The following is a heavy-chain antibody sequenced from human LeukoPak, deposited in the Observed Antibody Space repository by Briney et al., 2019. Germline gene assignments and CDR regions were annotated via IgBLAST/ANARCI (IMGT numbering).Heavy chain of an antibody. V-gene: IGHV3-33*01. CDR3: ARDRDSYGYGLYYFDY. D-gene: IGHD5-18*01. J-gene: IGHJ4*02. Sequence: GRSLRLSCAASGFTFSSYGMHWVREAPGKGLEWVAVIWYDGSNKYYADSVKGRFTISRDNSKNTLYQQMNSLRAEDTAVYYCARDRDSYGYGLYYFDYWGQGTLVTVSS. CDR1: GFTFSSYG. CDR2: IWYDGSNK.